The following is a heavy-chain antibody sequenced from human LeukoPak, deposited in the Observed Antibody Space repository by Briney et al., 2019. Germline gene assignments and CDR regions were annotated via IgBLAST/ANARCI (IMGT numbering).Heavy chain of an antibody. CDR2: INPSGGST. Sequence: ASVKVSCKASGYTFTSYYMHWVRQAPGQGLEWMGLINPSGGSTSYAQKFQGRVTMTRDTSTSTVYMELSSLRSEDTAVYYCARVVKDGSGSYRFDPWGQGTLVTVSS. CDR3: ARVVKDGSGSYRFDP. CDR1: GYTFTSYY. J-gene: IGHJ5*02. D-gene: IGHD3-10*01. V-gene: IGHV1-46*01.